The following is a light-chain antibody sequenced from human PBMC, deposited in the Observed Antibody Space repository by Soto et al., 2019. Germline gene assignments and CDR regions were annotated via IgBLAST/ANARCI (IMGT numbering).Light chain of an antibody. Sequence: QSALTQPASVSGSPRQSITISCTGASSDVGSYTYVSWYQQHPGKAPKLLIYEVNNRPSGVSNRFSGSKSGNTASLTISGLQPEDEADYYCSSYTRSTTLYVFGTGTKLTVL. CDR3: SSYTRSTTLYV. CDR2: EVN. J-gene: IGLJ1*01. V-gene: IGLV2-14*01. CDR1: SSDVGSYTY.